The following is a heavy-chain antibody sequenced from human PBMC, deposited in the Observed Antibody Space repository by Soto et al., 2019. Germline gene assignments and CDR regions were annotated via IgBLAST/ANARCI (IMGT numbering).Heavy chain of an antibody. CDR1: GGSISSYY. D-gene: IGHD1-1*01. CDR2: IYYSGST. Sequence: QVQLQESGPGLVKPSETLSLTCTVSGGSISSYYWSWIRQPPGKGLEWIGYIYYSGSTNYNPSLTSRATISVDTSKNQFSLKLSSVTAADTAVYYCAREGTTVDSYYYYGMDVWGQGTTVTVSS. V-gene: IGHV4-59*01. CDR3: AREGTTVDSYYYYGMDV. J-gene: IGHJ6*02.